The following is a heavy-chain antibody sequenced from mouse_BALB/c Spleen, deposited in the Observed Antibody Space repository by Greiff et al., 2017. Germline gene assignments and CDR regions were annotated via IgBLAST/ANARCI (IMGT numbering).Heavy chain of an antibody. CDR2: ISTYYGDA. Sequence: QVQLQQSGAELVRPGVSVKISCKGSGYTFTDYAMHWVKQSHAKSLEWIGVISTYYGDASYNQKFKGKATMTVDKSSSTAYMQLNSLTSEDSAVYYCARSREFGYYDPPMDYWGQGTSVTVSS. CDR1: GYTFTDYA. J-gene: IGHJ4*01. CDR3: ARSREFGYYDPPMDY. D-gene: IGHD2-4*01. V-gene: IGHV1S137*01.